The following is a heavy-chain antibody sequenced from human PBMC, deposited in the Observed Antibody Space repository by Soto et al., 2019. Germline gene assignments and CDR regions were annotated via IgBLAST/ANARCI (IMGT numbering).Heavy chain of an antibody. CDR2: IGKGGDT. V-gene: IGHV3-13*01. CDR3: TRGYYGRMDV. CDR1: GFTFSSHD. J-gene: IGHJ6*02. Sequence: EVQLVESGGGLVQPGGSLRLSCAASGFTFSSHDMHWVRQATGKGLEWVSAIGKGGDTYYPDSVKGQFTISRENAQNSFYLQMNTLRAGYTAVYYCTRGYYGRMDVWGHGTTAPISS.